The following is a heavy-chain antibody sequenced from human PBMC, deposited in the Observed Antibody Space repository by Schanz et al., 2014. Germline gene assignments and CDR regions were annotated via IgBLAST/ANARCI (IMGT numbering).Heavy chain of an antibody. J-gene: IGHJ4*02. CDR3: ARGRGFYDY. CDR2: ISPYNGNT. CDR1: GGTFSRLT. V-gene: IGHV1-18*01. D-gene: IGHD3-10*01. Sequence: QVQLVQSGAEVKKPGSSMKVSCKASGGTFSRLTFSWVRQAPGQGLEWMGWISPYNGNTNYAQKLQGRVTMTADTSTSTAYMELSSLTSEDTAVHYCARGRGFYDYWGQGTLVTVSS.